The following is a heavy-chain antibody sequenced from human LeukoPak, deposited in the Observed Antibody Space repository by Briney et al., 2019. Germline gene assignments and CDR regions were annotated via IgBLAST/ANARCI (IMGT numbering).Heavy chain of an antibody. V-gene: IGHV1-69*04. D-gene: IGHD2-2*01. CDR3: ARGGAGNIVVVPAAIHHWFDP. CDR1: GGTFSSYA. J-gene: IGHJ5*02. CDR2: IIPILGIA. Sequence: ASVKVSCKASGGTFSSYAISWVRQAPGQGLEWMGRIIPILGIANYAQKFQGRVTITADKSTSTAYMELSSLRSEDTAVYYCARGGAGNIVVVPAAIHHWFDPWGQGTLVTVSS.